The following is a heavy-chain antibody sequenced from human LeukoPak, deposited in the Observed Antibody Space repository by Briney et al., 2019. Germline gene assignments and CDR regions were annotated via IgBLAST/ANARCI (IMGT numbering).Heavy chain of an antibody. D-gene: IGHD3-9*01. CDR2: IIPIFGTA. J-gene: IGHJ3*02. CDR1: GGTFSSYA. V-gene: IGHV1-69*01. Sequence: GSSVKVSCKASGGTFSSYAISWVRQAPGQGLEWMGGIIPIFGTANYAQKFQGRVTITADESTSTAYMELSSLRSEDTAVYYCARAGGVRYFVWLGAFDIWGQGTMVTVSS. CDR3: ARAGGVRYFVWLGAFDI.